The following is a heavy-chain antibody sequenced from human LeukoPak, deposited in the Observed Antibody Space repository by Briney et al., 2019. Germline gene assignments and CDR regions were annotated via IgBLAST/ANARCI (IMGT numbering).Heavy chain of an antibody. J-gene: IGHJ4*02. CDR2: TYYRSKWCN. CDR3: ARDLDSSGYYKYYFDY. Sequence: SQTLSLTCAISGDSVSSNSAAWNWIRQSPSRGLEWLGRTYYRSKWCNDYAVSVKSQITINPDTSKNQFSLQLNSVTPEDTAVYYCARDLDSSGYYKYYFDYWGQGTLVTVSS. D-gene: IGHD3-22*01. V-gene: IGHV6-1*01. CDR1: GDSVSSNSAA.